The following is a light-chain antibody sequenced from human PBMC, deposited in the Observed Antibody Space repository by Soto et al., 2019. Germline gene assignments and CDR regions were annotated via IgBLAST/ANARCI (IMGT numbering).Light chain of an antibody. V-gene: IGKV3-15*01. Sequence: EIVMTQSPATLSVSPGERATLSCRASQSVSSNLAWYQQKPGQAPRLLIYGASHRATGIPARFSGSGSGTEFTLTISSLQYEDFAVYYCQQYNNWPPKTFGQGTKVEIK. CDR2: GAS. CDR3: QQYNNWPPKT. CDR1: QSVSSN. J-gene: IGKJ1*01.